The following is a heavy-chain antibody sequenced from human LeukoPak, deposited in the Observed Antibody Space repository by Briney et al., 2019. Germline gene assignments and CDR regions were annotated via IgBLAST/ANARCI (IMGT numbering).Heavy chain of an antibody. CDR2: ISSSSSTI. Sequence: GGSLRLSCAVSGFTFSNFDMNWVRQAPGKGLEWVSYISSSSSTIYYADSVKGRFTISRDNAKNSLYLQMNSLRDEDTAVYYCARAINGYNSYYFDYWGQGTLVTVSS. D-gene: IGHD5-24*01. CDR3: ARAINGYNSYYFDY. J-gene: IGHJ4*02. CDR1: GFTFSNFD. V-gene: IGHV3-48*02.